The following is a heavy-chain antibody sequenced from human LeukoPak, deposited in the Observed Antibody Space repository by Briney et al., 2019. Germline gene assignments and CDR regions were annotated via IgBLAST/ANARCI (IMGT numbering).Heavy chain of an antibody. CDR3: ARAHYLRLYFFDY. D-gene: IGHD3-10*01. Sequence: ASVKVSCKASGYTITDYYIHWVRQAPGQGLEWMRWINPNSGGTNYAQKFEGRVTMTTDTSINTGYVELSSLTSDDTAVYFCARAHYLRLYFFDYWGQGTLVTVSS. J-gene: IGHJ4*02. CDR2: INPNSGGT. V-gene: IGHV1-2*02. CDR1: GYTITDYY.